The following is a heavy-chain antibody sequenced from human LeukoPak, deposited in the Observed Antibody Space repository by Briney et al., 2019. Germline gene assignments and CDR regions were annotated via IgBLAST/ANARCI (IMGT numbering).Heavy chain of an antibody. CDR1: GFTFSSYS. CDR2: ISSSSSYI. V-gene: IGHV3-21*01. J-gene: IGHJ4*02. CDR3: ARAIAPPQRQPRPFDY. D-gene: IGHD6-13*01. Sequence: GRSLRLSCAASGFTFSSYSMNWVRQAPGKRLEWVSSISSSSSYIYYADSVKGRFTISRDNAKYSLYLQMNSLRAEDTAVYYCARAIAPPQRQPRPFDYWGQGNLVTVSS.